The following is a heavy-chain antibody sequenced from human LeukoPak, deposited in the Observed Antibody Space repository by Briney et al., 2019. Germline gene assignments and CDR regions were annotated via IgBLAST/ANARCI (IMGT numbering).Heavy chain of an antibody. D-gene: IGHD3-10*01. Sequence: PSETLSLTCTVSGDSMSSYYWSWIRQPPGKGLEWIAYISYSGSTKYNPSLQNRVTISIDTSKDQFSLMLNSVTAADTALYFCARARLSIVRGITNFDYWGQGTVVTVSS. CDR3: ARARLSIVRGITNFDY. CDR1: GDSMSSYY. CDR2: ISYSGST. V-gene: IGHV4-59*08. J-gene: IGHJ4*02.